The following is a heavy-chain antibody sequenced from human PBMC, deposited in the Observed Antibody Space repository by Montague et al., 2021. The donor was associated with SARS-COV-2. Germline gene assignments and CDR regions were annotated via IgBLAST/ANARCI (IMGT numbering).Heavy chain of an antibody. CDR3: ARDYGDYSYYYGLDV. V-gene: IGHV4-61*02. J-gene: IGHJ6*02. Sequence: TLSLTCTVSGASIRSGSYYWSWIRQPAGKGLEWIGRIYSSGSTNYNLSLKSRFTMSADTSKNQLSLKVSSVTAADAAVYYCARDYGDYSYYYGLDVWGQGTTVTVSS. D-gene: IGHD4-17*01. CDR1: GASIRSGSYY. CDR2: IYSSGST.